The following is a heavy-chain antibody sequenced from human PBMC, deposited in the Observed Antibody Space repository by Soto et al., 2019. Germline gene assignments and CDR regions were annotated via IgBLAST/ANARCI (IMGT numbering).Heavy chain of an antibody. CDR3: ARSPTHLLKNLWFGELEAGAY. D-gene: IGHD3-10*01. Sequence: SETLSLTCTVSGGSISSYYWSWIRQPPGKGLEWIGYISYSGSTNYNPSLKSRVTISLDTSKNQFSLKLSSVTAADTAVYYCARSPTHLLKNLWFGELEAGAYWGQGTLVTVSS. J-gene: IGHJ4*02. CDR1: GGSISSYY. CDR2: ISYSGST. V-gene: IGHV4-59*01.